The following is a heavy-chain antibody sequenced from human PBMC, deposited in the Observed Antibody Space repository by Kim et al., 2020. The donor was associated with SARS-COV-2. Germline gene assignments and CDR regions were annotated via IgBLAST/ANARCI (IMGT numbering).Heavy chain of an antibody. CDR3: ARELTAAQGDAFDI. V-gene: IGHV3-7*01. J-gene: IGHJ3*02. Sequence: VDHVKGRFTLSRDNAKNSLYLQMNSLRAEDTAVYYCARELTAAQGDAFDIWGQGTMVTVSS. D-gene: IGHD7-27*01.